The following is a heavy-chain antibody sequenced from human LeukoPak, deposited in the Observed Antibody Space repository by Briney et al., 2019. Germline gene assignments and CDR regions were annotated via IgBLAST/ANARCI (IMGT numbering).Heavy chain of an antibody. CDR3: ARGQTAAGEIWYFDY. D-gene: IGHD6-13*01. Sequence: SETLSLTCTVSGGSINSYFWSWIRQPPGKGLEWLGHVNFSGSKKYNPSLEIRVAIMIDTAKKKSSLELRSVTAADTAVDYCARGQTAAGEIWYFDYWGQGPLLTVAS. CDR2: VNFSGSK. V-gene: IGHV4-59*01. J-gene: IGHJ4*02. CDR1: GGSINSYF.